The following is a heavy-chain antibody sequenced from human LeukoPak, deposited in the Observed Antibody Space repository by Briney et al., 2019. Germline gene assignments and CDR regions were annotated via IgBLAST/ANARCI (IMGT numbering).Heavy chain of an antibody. D-gene: IGHD2-21*02. J-gene: IGHJ3*02. CDR3: ARERYCGGDCYSFAFDT. CDR2: FYSGGGNT. Sequence: GGSLRLSCAASGFTVSDNYMSWVRQAPGKGLEWVSVFYSGGGNTNYANFVRGRFTISRDNSKNTLYLQMNSLRAEDTAVYYCARERYCGGDCYSFAFDTWGQGTMVTVSS. V-gene: IGHV3-66*01. CDR1: GFTVSDNY.